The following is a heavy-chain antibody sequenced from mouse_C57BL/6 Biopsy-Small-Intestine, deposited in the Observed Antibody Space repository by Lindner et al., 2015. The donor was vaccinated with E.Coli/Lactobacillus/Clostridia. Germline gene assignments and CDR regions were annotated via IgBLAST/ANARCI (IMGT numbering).Heavy chain of an antibody. CDR2: INPTSGYT. D-gene: IGHD1-1*01. Sequence: VQLQESGPELAKPGASVKVSCKASGYTFTSNWMHWVRQRPGQGLEWIGYINPTSGYTNYNQKFKDKATLTADKSSSTAYMQLSSLTYEDSAVYYCARAGFSYGTDFDYWGQGTTLTVSS. CDR1: GYTFTSNW. J-gene: IGHJ2*01. V-gene: IGHV1-7*01. CDR3: ARAGFSYGTDFDY.